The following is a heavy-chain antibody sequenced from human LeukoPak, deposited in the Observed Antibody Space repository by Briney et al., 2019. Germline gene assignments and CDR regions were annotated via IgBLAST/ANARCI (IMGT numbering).Heavy chain of an antibody. CDR2: IYDSGST. CDR3: ARDCSGGSCYGAFDI. V-gene: IGHV4-30-4*01. CDR1: GASIRSGDYY. J-gene: IGHJ3*02. Sequence: SQTLSLTCTVSGASIRSGDYYWSWIRQPPGKGLEWIGYIYDSGSTYYNPSLKSRITVSVDTSENRFSLKLSSVTATDTAVYYCARDCSGGSCYGAFDIWGQGTMVTVSS. D-gene: IGHD2-15*01.